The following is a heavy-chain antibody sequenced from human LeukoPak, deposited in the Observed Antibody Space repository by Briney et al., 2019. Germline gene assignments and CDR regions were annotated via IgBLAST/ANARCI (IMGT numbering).Heavy chain of an antibody. CDR3: ARAQLYYHGSGSYYTPTDY. J-gene: IGHJ4*02. CDR2: INTDGSST. CDR1: GFTFSSYW. Sequence: QPGGSLRLSCVVSGFTFSSYWMHWVRQAPGKGLVWVSRINTDGSSTKYADSVKGRFSISRDNAKNTLCLQMDSLRAEDTAVYYCARAQLYYHGSGSYYTPTDYWGQGTLVAVSS. V-gene: IGHV3-74*01. D-gene: IGHD3-10*01.